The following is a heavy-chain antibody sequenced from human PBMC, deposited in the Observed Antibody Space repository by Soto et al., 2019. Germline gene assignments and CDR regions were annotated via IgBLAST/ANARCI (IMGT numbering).Heavy chain of an antibody. CDR2: INHSGST. V-gene: IGHV4-34*01. D-gene: IGHD3-16*02. J-gene: IGHJ4*02. Sequence: LFLTCAVYGGSFSGYYWSWIRQPPGKGLEWIGEINHSGSTNYNPSLKSRVTISVDTSKNQFSLKLSSVTAADTAVYYCARNLAVYDYVWGSYRYWYYCDYWGQGTLVTVSS. CDR1: GGSFSGYY. CDR3: ARNLAVYDYVWGSYRYWYYCDY.